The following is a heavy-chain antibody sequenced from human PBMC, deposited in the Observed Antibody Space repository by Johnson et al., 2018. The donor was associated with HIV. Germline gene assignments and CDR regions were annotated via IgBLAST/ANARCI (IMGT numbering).Heavy chain of an antibody. CDR2: VSGSSSGI. J-gene: IGHJ3*02. CDR3: ARGLAADAFDI. CDR1: GFTFSSYA. Sequence: MLLVESGGGVVQPGRSLRLSCAASGFTFSSYAMHWVRQAPGKGLEWVSYVSGSSSGIYYADPVKGRFTISRDNAKNTLYLQMNSLRAEDTAVYYCARGLAADAFDIWGQGTMVTVSS. D-gene: IGHD6-13*01. V-gene: IGHV3-48*04.